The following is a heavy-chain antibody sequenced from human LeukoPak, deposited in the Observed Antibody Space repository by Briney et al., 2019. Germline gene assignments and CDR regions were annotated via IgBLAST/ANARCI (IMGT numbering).Heavy chain of an antibody. D-gene: IGHD2-15*01. J-gene: IGHJ4*02. Sequence: SETLSLTCTVSGGSISGYYWSWIRQPPGKGLEYIGHIYYSGSTNYNPSLESRVTILVDTSKNQFSLRLSSVTAADTALYYCARRGYCSGGSYYSFDYWGQGTLVTVSS. CDR2: IYYSGST. CDR1: GGSISGYY. CDR3: ARRGYCSGGSYYSFDY. V-gene: IGHV4-59*08.